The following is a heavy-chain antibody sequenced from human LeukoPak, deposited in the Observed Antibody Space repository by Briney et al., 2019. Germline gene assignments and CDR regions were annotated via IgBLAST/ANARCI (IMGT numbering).Heavy chain of an antibody. CDR1: GFIFSSLG. D-gene: IGHD1-14*01. V-gene: IGHV4-39*07. Sequence: PGGSLRLSCAASGFIFSSLGMSWVRQAPGKGLEWIGSIYYSGSTYYNPSLKSRVTISVDTSKNQFSLKLSSVTAADTAVYYCARAEDNYYYYYMDVWGKGTTVTVSS. CDR3: ARAEDNYYYYYMDV. J-gene: IGHJ6*03. CDR2: IYYSGST.